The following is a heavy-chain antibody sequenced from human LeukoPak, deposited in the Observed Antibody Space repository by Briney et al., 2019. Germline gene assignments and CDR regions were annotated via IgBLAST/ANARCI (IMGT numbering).Heavy chain of an antibody. V-gene: IGHV1-2*02. J-gene: IGHJ5*02. Sequence: ASVKVSCKASGYTFTGYYMHWVRQAPGQGLEWMGWINPNSGGTNYAQKFQGRVTMTRDTSISTAYMELSRLRSDDTAVYYCARGIGTGVSEPDPTYRNWFDPWGQGTLVTVSS. CDR3: ARGIGTGVSEPDPTYRNWFDP. D-gene: IGHD6-13*01. CDR2: INPNSGGT. CDR1: GYTFTGYY.